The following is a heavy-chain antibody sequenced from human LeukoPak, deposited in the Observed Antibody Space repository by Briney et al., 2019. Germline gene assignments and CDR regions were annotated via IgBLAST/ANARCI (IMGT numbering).Heavy chain of an antibody. CDR1: GFTFSDYY. D-gene: IGHD2-15*01. CDR3: ARVDCSGGSCYYPYFDY. Sequence: MTGGCLRLSCAASGFTFSDYYMSWIRLAPGGWLGWVSYIRISSSYKNYADSVKGRFTISRDNAKNSLYLQMNSLRAEDTAVYYCARVDCSGGSCYYPYFDYWGQGTLVTVSS. V-gene: IGHV3-11*06. J-gene: IGHJ4*02. CDR2: IRISSSYK.